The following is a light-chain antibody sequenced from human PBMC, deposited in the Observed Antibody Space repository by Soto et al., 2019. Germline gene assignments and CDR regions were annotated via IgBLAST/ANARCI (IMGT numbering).Light chain of an antibody. V-gene: IGKV1-5*01. CDR2: DAS. CDR3: QQYESDSRT. CDR1: QSISTS. J-gene: IGKJ1*01. Sequence: DIQMTQSPSAVSASVGDRVTITCRASQSISTSLAWYQQKPGKPPKFLISDASSLPSGVSSRFSGSGSGIEFTLTISSLQPDDFATYYCQQYESDSRTFGQGTKVEIK.